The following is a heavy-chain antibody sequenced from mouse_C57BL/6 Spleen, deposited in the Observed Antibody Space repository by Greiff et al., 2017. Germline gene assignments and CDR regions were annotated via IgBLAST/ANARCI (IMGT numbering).Heavy chain of an antibody. CDR3: ARAPYYSGSSYYFDY. CDR1: GYTFTDYN. CDR2: INPNNGGT. V-gene: IGHV1-18*01. J-gene: IGHJ2*01. Sequence: EVQLQQSGPELVKPGASVKIPCKASGYTFTDYNMDWVKQSNGKSLEWIGDINPNNGGTIYDQKFKGKATLTVDKSSNTAYMELRSLTSEDTAVXYCARAPYYSGSSYYFDYWGQGTTLTVSS. D-gene: IGHD1-1*01.